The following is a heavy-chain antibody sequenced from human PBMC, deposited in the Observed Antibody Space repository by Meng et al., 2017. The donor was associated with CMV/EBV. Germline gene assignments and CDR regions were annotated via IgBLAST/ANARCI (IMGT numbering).Heavy chain of an antibody. V-gene: IGHV2-5*02. J-gene: IGHJ4*02. D-gene: IGHD6-13*01. CDR2: IYWDDDK. CDR3: ARIAAAGRFDY. Sequence: QITCKQAGATLVKPTQTLSLPCTFSGFSLRTSGVGVGWIRQPPGKALEWLALIYWDDDKRYSPSLKSRLTITKDTSKNQVVLTMTNMDPVDTATYYCARIAAAGRFDYWGQGTLVTVSS. CDR1: GFSLRTSGVG.